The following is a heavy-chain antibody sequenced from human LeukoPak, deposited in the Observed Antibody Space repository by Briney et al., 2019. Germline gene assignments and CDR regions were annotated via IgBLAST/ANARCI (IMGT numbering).Heavy chain of an antibody. J-gene: IGHJ4*02. CDR3: ATGSGWYFY. V-gene: IGHV3-7*01. D-gene: IGHD6-19*01. Sequence: GGSLRLSCTASGFPYSSHSMSWLRQPPGKGLEWVANIKQDGSEKYYLDSVKGRFTISRDKAKDSLYLQMNSLRAEDTAVYYCATGSGWYFYWGQGTLVTASS. CDR1: GFPYSSHS. CDR2: IKQDGSEK.